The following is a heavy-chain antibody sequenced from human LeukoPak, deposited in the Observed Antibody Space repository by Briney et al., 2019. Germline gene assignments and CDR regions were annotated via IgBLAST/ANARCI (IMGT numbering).Heavy chain of an antibody. Sequence: GGSLSLSCPASGFTFSSYSMKWVRQAPGKGLEWVSSISSISSYIYYADSVKGRFTIPRDNAKNSLYLQMNSLRAADTAVYYCAREASFDYGGQGTLLTVS. CDR1: GFTFSSYS. CDR3: AREASFDY. CDR2: ISSISSYI. V-gene: IGHV3-21*01. J-gene: IGHJ4*02.